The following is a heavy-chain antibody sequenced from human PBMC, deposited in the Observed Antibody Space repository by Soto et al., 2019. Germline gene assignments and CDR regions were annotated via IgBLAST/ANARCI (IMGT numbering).Heavy chain of an antibody. CDR3: ARVDVSYDSSGYYMSPFDY. CDR2: IIPIFGTA. Sequence: SVKVSCKASGGTFSSYAISWVRQAPGQGLEWMGGIIPIFGTANYAQKFQGRVTITADESTSTAYMELSSLRSEDTAVHYCARVDVSYDSSGYYMSPFDYWGQGTLVTVSS. D-gene: IGHD3-22*01. CDR1: GGTFSSYA. V-gene: IGHV1-69*13. J-gene: IGHJ4*02.